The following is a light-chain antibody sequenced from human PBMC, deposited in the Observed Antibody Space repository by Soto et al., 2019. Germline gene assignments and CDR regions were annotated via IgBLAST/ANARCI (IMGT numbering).Light chain of an antibody. J-gene: IGKJ4*01. Sequence: VMTQSPATLSVSRGERVTLSCRANLPIDSTLAWYQQKPGQAPRLLIYGTSTRATGIPARFSGSGSGTVCTLTISSLQSEDVAVYYCQHYKNWLGTFGGGTKVEIK. CDR1: LPIDST. CDR3: QHYKNWLGT. V-gene: IGKV3-15*01. CDR2: GTS.